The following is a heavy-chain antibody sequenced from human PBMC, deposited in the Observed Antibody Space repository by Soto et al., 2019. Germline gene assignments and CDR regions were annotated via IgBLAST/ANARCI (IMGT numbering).Heavy chain of an antibody. CDR1: GDSISSHY. D-gene: IGHD3-3*01. Sequence: QVQLQESGPGLVKPSEMLSLTCTVSGDSISSHYWSWIRQPPGKGLEWIGYINFSGTTNYNPSLKSRVTISLDASKNQFSLMVNSVTAADTAVYYCARSYYDFWSGHYYYYMDVWGKGTTVTVSS. CDR2: INFSGTT. J-gene: IGHJ6*03. CDR3: ARSYYDFWSGHYYYYMDV. V-gene: IGHV4-59*11.